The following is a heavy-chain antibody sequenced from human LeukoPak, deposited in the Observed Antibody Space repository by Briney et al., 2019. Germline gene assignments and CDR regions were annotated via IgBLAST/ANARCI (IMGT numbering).Heavy chain of an antibody. CDR1: GLTFSSYS. J-gene: IGHJ6*02. V-gene: IGHV3-21*01. CDR3: ARFRNTVMAYSDSYYYGMDV. D-gene: IGHD5-18*01. CDR2: ISSSSSYI. Sequence: PGGSLRLSCAASGLTFSSYSMNWVRQAPGKGLEWVSSISSSSSYIYHADSVKGRFTISRDNAKNSLYLQMSSLRAEDTAVYYCARFRNTVMAYSDSYYYGMDVWGQGTTVTVSS.